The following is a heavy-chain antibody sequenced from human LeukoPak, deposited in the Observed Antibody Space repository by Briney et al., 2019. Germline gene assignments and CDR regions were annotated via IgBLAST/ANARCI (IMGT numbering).Heavy chain of an antibody. CDR2: INHSGST. CDR3: ARGRRSDLVAKAPTTVTTFDY. J-gene: IGHJ4*02. D-gene: IGHD4-17*01. Sequence: PSETLSLTCAVYGGSFSCYYWSWIRQPPGKGLEWIGEINHSGSTNYNPSLKSRVTISVDTSKNQFSLKLSSVTAADTAVYYCARGRRSDLVAKAPTTVTTFDYWGQGTLVTVSS. CDR1: GGSFSCYY. V-gene: IGHV4-34*01.